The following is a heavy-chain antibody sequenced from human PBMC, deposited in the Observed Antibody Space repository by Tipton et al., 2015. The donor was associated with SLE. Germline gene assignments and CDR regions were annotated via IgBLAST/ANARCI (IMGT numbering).Heavy chain of an antibody. CDR2: IDHSGSA. J-gene: IGHJ6*03. V-gene: IGHV4-34*01. CDR1: GGSFTGYY. D-gene: IGHD4/OR15-4a*01. CDR3: AICGANAGCYQSGHYYYQMDV. Sequence: TLSLTCVAYGGSFTGYYWSWIRQPPGKGLEWIGEIDHSGSANYNPSLESRLTISGDTSKKQFSLKLTSVTAADTAVYYCAICGANAGCYQSGHYYYQMDVWGKGTTVTVSS.